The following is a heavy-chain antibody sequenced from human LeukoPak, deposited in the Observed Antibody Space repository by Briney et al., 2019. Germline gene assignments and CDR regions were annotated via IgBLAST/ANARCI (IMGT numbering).Heavy chain of an antibody. V-gene: IGHV4-34*01. J-gene: IGHJ3*02. CDR2: INHSGST. Sequence: PSETLSLTCAVYGGSFSGYYWSWIRQPPGKGLEWIGEINHSGSTNYNPSLKSRVTISVDTSKNQFSLKLSSVTAADTAVYYCARDWFGGSYYGAFDIWGQGTMVTVSS. CDR1: GGSFSGYY. D-gene: IGHD1-26*01. CDR3: ARDWFGGSYYGAFDI.